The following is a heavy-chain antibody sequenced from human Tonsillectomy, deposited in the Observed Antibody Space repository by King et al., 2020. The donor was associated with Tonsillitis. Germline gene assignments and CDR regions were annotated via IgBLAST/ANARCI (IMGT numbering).Heavy chain of an antibody. V-gene: IGHV3-23*04. CDR1: GFTFSSYA. Sequence: VQLVESGGGLVQPGGSLRLSCAASGFTFSSYAMSWVRQAPGKGLEWVSAISGSGGSTYYADSVKGRFTISRDNSKNTLYLQMNSLRAEDTAVYYCARGGVDGPLDTDYDGSSVYYEHWYFDLWGRGSLVTVSS. D-gene: IGHD3-22*01. CDR2: ISGSGGST. J-gene: IGHJ2*01. CDR3: ARGGVDGPLDTDYDGSSVYYEHWYFDL.